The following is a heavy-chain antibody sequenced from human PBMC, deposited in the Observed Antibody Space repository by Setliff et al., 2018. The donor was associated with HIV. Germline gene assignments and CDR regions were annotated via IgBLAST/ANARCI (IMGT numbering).Heavy chain of an antibody. Sequence: SETLSLTCTVSGGSISSSSYYWGWIRQPPGKGLEWIGSIYYSGSTYYNPSLKSRVTISLDTSTSQFSLRLNSVTAADTAHYFCVVYFIGNGGRGLWGQGTQVTVSS. J-gene: IGHJ4*02. V-gene: IGHV4-39*07. CDR2: IYYSGST. CDR1: GGSISSSSYY. D-gene: IGHD2-15*01. CDR3: VVYFIGNGGRGL.